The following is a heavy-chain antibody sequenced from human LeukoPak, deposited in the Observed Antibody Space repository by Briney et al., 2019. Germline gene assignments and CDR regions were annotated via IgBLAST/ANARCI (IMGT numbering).Heavy chain of an antibody. CDR1: GYTFTSYD. D-gene: IGHD3-10*01. J-gene: IGHJ6*03. CDR3: ARGKRESHLAWFGELLSYYYYYMDV. V-gene: IGHV1-8*01. CDR2: MNPNSGNT. Sequence: ASVKVSCKASGYTFTSYDINWVRQATGQGLEWMGWMNPNSGNTGYAQKFQGRVTMTRNTSISTAYMELSSLRSEDTAVYYCARGKRESHLAWFGELLSYYYYYMDVWGKGTTVTISS.